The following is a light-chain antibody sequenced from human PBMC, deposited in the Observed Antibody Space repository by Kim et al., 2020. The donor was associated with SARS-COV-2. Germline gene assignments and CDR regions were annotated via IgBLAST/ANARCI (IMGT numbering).Light chain of an antibody. CDR3: SSYSTSSTLYV. CDR2: DVS. Sequence: QSITISCTGTGSDIGAYNYVSWYQQHPGKAPKLMIYDVSNRPSGVSNRFSGSKSGNTASLTISGLQAEDEADYYCSSYSTSSTLYVFGTGTKVTVL. V-gene: IGLV2-14*03. J-gene: IGLJ1*01. CDR1: GSDIGAYNY.